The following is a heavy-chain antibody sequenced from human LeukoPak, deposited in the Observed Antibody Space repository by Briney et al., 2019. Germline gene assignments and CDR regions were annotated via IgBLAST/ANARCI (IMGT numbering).Heavy chain of an antibody. V-gene: IGHV1-46*01. CDR2: INPSGGST. D-gene: IGHD5-24*01. CDR3: ARDREDGYSAFDI. Sequence: ASVKVSCKASGYTFTSYYMHWVRQAPGQGLEWMGIINPSGGSTSYAQKFQGRVTMTRDMSTSTVYMELSSLRSEDTAVYYCARDREDGYSAFDIWGQGTMVTVSS. J-gene: IGHJ3*02. CDR1: GYTFTSYY.